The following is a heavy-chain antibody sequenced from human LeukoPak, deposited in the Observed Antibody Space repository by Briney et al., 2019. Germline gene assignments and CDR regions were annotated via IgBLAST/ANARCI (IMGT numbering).Heavy chain of an antibody. Sequence: ASVKVSCKASGYTFTSYDINWVRQATGQGLEWMGWMNPNSGNTGYAQKFQGRVTMTRNTSISTAYMELSSLRSEDTAVYYCARGAAFGVVITTHYYYYMDVWGKGTTVTVSS. D-gene: IGHD3-3*01. CDR3: ARGAAFGVVITTHYYYYMDV. V-gene: IGHV1-8*01. CDR1: GYTFTSYD. CDR2: MNPNSGNT. J-gene: IGHJ6*03.